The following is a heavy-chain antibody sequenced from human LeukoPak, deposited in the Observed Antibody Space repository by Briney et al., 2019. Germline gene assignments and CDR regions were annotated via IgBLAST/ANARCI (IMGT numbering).Heavy chain of an antibody. CDR3: ASHWGGY. CDR1: GFTVSTNY. CDR2: IYDSGTI. V-gene: IGHV3-53*01. J-gene: IGHJ4*02. D-gene: IGHD3-16*01. Sequence: GGSLRLSCAASGFTVSTNYMSWVRQAPGKGLEWVSIIYDSGTIHYAVSVKGRFTISRDNLKNTLYLQMNSQRAEDTAVYYCASHWGGYWGQGTLVTVSS.